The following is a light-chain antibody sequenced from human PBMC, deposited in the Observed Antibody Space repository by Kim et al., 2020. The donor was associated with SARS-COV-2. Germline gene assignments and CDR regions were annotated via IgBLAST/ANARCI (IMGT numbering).Light chain of an antibody. CDR1: QNVGSW. CDR3: QQYTAYPLT. J-gene: IGKJ4*01. Sequence: DIQMTQSPSTLSASVGDRVTITCRASQNVGSWLAWYQQRSGKAPKLLIYKASTLQSGVPSTFSGSGSGTEFTLTISTLRSDDFATYYCQQYTAYPLTFGGGTKVDIK. CDR2: KAS. V-gene: IGKV1-5*03.